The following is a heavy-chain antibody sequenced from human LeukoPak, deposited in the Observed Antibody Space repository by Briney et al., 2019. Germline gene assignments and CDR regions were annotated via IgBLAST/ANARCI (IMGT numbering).Heavy chain of an antibody. J-gene: IGHJ4*02. CDR3: ATGPLYYYDSSGYSPAFDY. D-gene: IGHD3-22*01. Sequence: GASVKASCKASGYTFTGYYMHWVRQAPGKGLEWMGGFDPEDGETIYAQKFQGRVTMTEDTSTDTAYMELSSLRSEDTAVYYCATGPLYYYDSSGYSPAFDYWGQGTLVTVSS. CDR1: GYTFTGYY. CDR2: FDPEDGET. V-gene: IGHV1-24*01.